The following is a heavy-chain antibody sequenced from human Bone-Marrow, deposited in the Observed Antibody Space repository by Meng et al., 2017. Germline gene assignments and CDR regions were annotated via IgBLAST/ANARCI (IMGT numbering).Heavy chain of an antibody. D-gene: IGHD3-9*01. CDR1: GFTFDSYA. Sequence: GESLKISCAASGFTFDSYAMSWVRQAPGKGLEWVSAISGDGGRTYYADSVKGRLTISRDNSKNTLYLQMNSLRAEDTAVYYCAKTNSDILTGYYLNVRYDYWGQGTLVTVSS. V-gene: IGHV3-23*01. CDR3: AKTNSDILTGYYLNVRYDY. J-gene: IGHJ4*02. CDR2: ISGDGGRT.